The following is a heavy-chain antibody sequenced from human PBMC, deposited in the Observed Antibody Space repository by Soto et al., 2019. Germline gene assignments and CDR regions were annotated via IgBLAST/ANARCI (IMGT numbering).Heavy chain of an antibody. CDR3: VKVPGPIAALFRSTLDY. CDR1: GFTFSSYA. CDR2: ISSNGGST. Sequence: LRLSCSASGFTFSSYAMHWVRQAPGKGLEYVSAISSNGGSTYYADSVKGRFTISRDNSKNTLYLQMSSLRAEDTAVYYCVKVPGPIAALFRSTLDYWGQGTLVTVSS. J-gene: IGHJ4*02. D-gene: IGHD6-6*01. V-gene: IGHV3-64D*06.